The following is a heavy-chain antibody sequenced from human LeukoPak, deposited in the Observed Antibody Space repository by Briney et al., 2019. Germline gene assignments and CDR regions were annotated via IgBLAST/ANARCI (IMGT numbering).Heavy chain of an antibody. CDR2: ISAYNGNT. CDR3: ARVPGYYMDV. V-gene: IGHV1-18*01. Sequence: ASVKVSSKDSGYPFTSYGISWVRQAPGQGLEWMGWISAYNGNTNYAQKLQGRVTMTTDTSTSTAYMELRSLRSDDTAVYYCARVPGYYMDVWGKGTTVTVSS. CDR1: GYPFTSYG. J-gene: IGHJ6*03.